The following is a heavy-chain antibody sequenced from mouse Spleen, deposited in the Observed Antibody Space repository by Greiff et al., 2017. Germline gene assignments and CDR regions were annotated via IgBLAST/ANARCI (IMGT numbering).Heavy chain of an antibody. CDR2: INPSTGGT. J-gene: IGHJ3*01. Sequence: VQLQQSGPELVKPGASVKISCKASGYSFTGYYMNWVKQSPEKSLEWIGEINPSTGGTTYNQKFKAKATLTVDRSSSTAYMQLKSLTSEDSAVYYCARDDGYSTWFAYWGQGTLVTVSA. D-gene: IGHD2-3*01. CDR3: ARDDGYSTWFAY. CDR1: GYSFTGYY. V-gene: IGHV1-42*01.